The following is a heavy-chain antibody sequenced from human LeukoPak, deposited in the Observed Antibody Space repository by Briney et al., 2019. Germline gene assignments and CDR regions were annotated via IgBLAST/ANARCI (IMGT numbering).Heavy chain of an antibody. Sequence: GGSLKLSCAASGFTFSDYYMSWIRQAPGKGLEWVSYISSSGSTIYYADSVKGRFTISRDDAKNSLYLQMNSLRAEDTAVYYCARDYYYDSSGYLGYWGQGTLVTVSS. CDR1: GFTFSDYY. J-gene: IGHJ4*02. V-gene: IGHV3-11*01. D-gene: IGHD3-22*01. CDR3: ARDYYYDSSGYLGY. CDR2: ISSSGSTI.